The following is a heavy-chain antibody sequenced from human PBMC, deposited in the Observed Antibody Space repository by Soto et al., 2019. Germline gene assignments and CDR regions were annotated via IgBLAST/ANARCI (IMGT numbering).Heavy chain of an antibody. V-gene: IGHV3-48*02. CDR1: GFTFSSYS. CDR3: ARDFDSGYYFDY. CDR2: ITSSSSTTR. Sequence: EVQLVESGGGLVQPGGSLRLSCAASGFTFSSYSMNWVRQAPGKGLEWVSYITSSSSTTRYYADSVKGRFTISRDNAKNSLYLQMNSLRDEDTAVYYCARDFDSGYYFDYWGQGTLVTVSS. J-gene: IGHJ4*02. D-gene: IGHD5-12*01.